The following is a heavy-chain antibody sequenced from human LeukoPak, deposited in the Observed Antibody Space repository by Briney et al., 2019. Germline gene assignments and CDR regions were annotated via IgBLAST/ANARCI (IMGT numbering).Heavy chain of an antibody. CDR2: ISSSSSTI. D-gene: IGHD3-9*01. CDR3: ARIDYDILTGYLDY. Sequence: PGGSLRLSCAASGFTFSDYYMSWLRQAPGKGLEWVSYISSSSSTIYYADSVKGRFTISRDNAKNSLYLQMNSLRAEDTAVYYCARIDYDILTGYLDYWGQGTLVTVSS. V-gene: IGHV3-11*01. J-gene: IGHJ4*02. CDR1: GFTFSDYY.